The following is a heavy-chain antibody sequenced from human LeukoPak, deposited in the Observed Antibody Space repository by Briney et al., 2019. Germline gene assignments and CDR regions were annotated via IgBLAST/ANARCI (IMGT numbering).Heavy chain of an antibody. D-gene: IGHD7-27*01. V-gene: IGHV3-30*02. CDR3: AKDSNWAFDY. J-gene: IGHJ4*02. CDR1: GFAFSLNG. Sequence: VGSLRLSCGASGFAFSLNGMHLVRQAPGKGLGRGSYIRKDGSDKYYAHSSKGRFTISRDRSKNMVYLQMGSLRAEDTAVYYCAKDSNWAFDYWGQGTLVSVSS. CDR2: IRKDGSDK.